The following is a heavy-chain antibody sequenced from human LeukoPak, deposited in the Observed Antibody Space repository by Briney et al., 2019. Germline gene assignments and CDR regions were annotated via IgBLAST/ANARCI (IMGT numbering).Heavy chain of an antibody. J-gene: IGHJ4*02. CDR1: GYSNSSGYY. V-gene: IGHV4-38-2*02. CDR2: IYHSGST. CDR3: ALKIGDTAVFDY. Sequence: SETLTLTGTVSGYSNSSGYYWGWIRQSPGKGLEWIGSIYHSGSTYYTPSPKSRVAMSVDTSKNQFSLKLSSVTAADTAVYFCALKIGDTAVFDYWGQGTLVTVSS. D-gene: IGHD5-18*01.